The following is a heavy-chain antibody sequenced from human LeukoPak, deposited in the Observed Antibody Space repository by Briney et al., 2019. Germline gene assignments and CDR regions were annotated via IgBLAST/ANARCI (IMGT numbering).Heavy chain of an antibody. J-gene: IGHJ5*02. CDR1: GGSISSGSYY. CDR2: IYTSGST. Sequence: PSETLSLTCTVSGGSISSGSYYWSWIRQPAGNGLEWIGRIYTSGSTNYNPSLKSRVTISVDTSKNQFSLKLSSVTAAGTAVYYCARGDWFDPWGQGTLVTVSS. CDR3: ARGDWFDP. V-gene: IGHV4-61*02.